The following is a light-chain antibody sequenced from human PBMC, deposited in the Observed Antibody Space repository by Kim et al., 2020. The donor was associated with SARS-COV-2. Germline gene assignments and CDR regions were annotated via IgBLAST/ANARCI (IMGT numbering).Light chain of an antibody. V-gene: IGLV2-23*02. CDR3: CSYAGGRTFPYG. J-gene: IGLJ1*01. CDR2: EVT. CDR1: SSDVGWYNV. Sequence: QSALTQPASASGSPGQSITICCTGTSSDVGWYNVVSWYQQYPGKAPKLIMYEVTKRPSGVSDRFSGSKSGNTASLTISGLQAEDEADYYCCSYAGGRTFPYGFGIGTKVTVL.